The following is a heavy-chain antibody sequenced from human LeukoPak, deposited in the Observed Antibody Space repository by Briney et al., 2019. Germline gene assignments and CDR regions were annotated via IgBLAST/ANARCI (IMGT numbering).Heavy chain of an antibody. D-gene: IGHD6-19*01. J-gene: IGHJ4*02. CDR3: ARGSIAVAGTFY. Sequence: GGSPRLSCAASGFTFIRYWMSWVRQAPGKGLVWVSRINSDGSSTSYADSVKGRFTISRDNAKNTLYLQMNSLRAEDTAVNYCARGSIAVAGTFYWGQGTLVTVSS. CDR1: GFTFIRYW. CDR2: INSDGSST. V-gene: IGHV3-74*01.